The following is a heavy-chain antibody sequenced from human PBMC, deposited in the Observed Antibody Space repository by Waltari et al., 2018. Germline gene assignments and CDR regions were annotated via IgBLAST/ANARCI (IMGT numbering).Heavy chain of an antibody. J-gene: IGHJ4*02. V-gene: IGHV3-53*01. Sequence: VQLVESGGGLIQRGGYLTPSCAHSGFSVRTTSMAWVRQAPGKGLEWFSVINDRDGTHYIDSVKGRFTISRDNSKNTLNLQMNSLRVDDTAVYYCGLQIAPVPRAYFDYGGQGTLVTVSS. CDR2: INDRDGT. CDR3: GLQIAPVPRAYFDY. D-gene: IGHD6-13*01. CDR1: GFSVRTTS.